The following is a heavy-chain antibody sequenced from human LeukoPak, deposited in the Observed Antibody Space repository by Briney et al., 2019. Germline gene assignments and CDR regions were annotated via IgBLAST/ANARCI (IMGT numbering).Heavy chain of an antibody. CDR1: GYTLTELS. D-gene: IGHD5-18*01. V-gene: IGHV1-24*01. Sequence: ASVKVSCKVSGYTLTELSMHWVRQAPGKGLEWMGGFDPEDGETIYVQKFQGRVTMTEDTSTDTAYMELSSLRSEDTAVYYCATKSARGYSYGYEYFDYWGQGTLVTVSS. CDR2: FDPEDGET. CDR3: ATKSARGYSYGYEYFDY. J-gene: IGHJ4*02.